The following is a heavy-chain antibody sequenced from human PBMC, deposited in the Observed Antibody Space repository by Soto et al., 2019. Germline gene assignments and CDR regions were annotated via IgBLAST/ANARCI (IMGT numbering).Heavy chain of an antibody. CDR3: ARELDDSSGYYPTDAFDI. D-gene: IGHD3-22*01. V-gene: IGHV4-31*03. CDR1: GGSISSSSYY. Sequence: TSETLSLTCTVSGGSISSSSYYWSWTRQHPGKGLEWIGYIYYSGSTYYNPSLKSRVTISVDTSKNQFSLKLSSVTAADTAVYYCARELDDSSGYYPTDAFDIWGQGTMVTVSS. J-gene: IGHJ3*02. CDR2: IYYSGST.